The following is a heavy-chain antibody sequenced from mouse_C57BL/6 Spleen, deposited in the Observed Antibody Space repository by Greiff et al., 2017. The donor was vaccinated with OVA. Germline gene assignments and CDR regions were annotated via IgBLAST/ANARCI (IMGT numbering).Heavy chain of an antibody. Sequence: EVQLQQSGPELVKPGASVKMSCKASGYTFTDYNMHWVKQSHGKSLEWIGYINPNNGGTSYNQKFKGKATLTVNKSSSAAYMELRSLTSEDSAVYYCARGYGSNYYAMDYWGQGTSVTVSS. CDR3: ARGYGSNYYAMDY. D-gene: IGHD1-1*01. CDR1: GYTFTDYN. CDR2: INPNNGGT. V-gene: IGHV1-22*01. J-gene: IGHJ4*01.